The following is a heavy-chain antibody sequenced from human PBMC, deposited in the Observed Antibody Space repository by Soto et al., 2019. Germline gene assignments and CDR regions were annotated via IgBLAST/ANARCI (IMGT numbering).Heavy chain of an antibody. V-gene: IGHV4-59*08. CDR1: GGSIGTYY. Sequence: SETLSLTCTVSGGSIGTYYWSWIRQPPGKGLEWIGYIYYRGNTDYNPSLKSRVTISLDTPKNQFSLKMSSVTAADTAVYYCARHPGYYDILTGYTTYYFDYWGQGILVTVSS. J-gene: IGHJ4*02. D-gene: IGHD3-9*01. CDR3: ARHPGYYDILTGYTTYYFDY. CDR2: IYYRGNT.